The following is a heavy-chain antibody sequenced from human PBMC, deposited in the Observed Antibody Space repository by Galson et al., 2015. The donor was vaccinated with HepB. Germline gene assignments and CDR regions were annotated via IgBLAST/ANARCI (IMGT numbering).Heavy chain of an antibody. V-gene: IGHV3-23*01. J-gene: IGHJ4*02. CDR2: ISGSGGST. CDR1: GFTFSSYA. Sequence: SLRLSCAASGFTFSSYAMSWVRQAPGKGLEWVSAISGSGGSTYYADSVKGRFTISRDNSKNTLYLQMNSLRAEDTAVYYCAKSMGIVGAVDYWGQGTLVTVSS. CDR3: AKSMGIVGAVDY. D-gene: IGHD1-26*01.